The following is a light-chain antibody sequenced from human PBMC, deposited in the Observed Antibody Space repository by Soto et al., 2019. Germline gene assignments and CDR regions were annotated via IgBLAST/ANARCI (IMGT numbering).Light chain of an antibody. V-gene: IGLV2-23*01. CDR2: EDV. J-gene: IGLJ2*01. CDR1: SSDVGTYKL. CDR3: CSYAGGTSVV. Sequence: QSVLTQPASVSGSLGQSITISCTGTSSDVGTYKLVSWYQQHPGKAPQLVIFEDVERPSGVSNRFSGSKSGNTASLTISGLLTEDEADYYCCSYAGGTSVVFGGGTKVTVL.